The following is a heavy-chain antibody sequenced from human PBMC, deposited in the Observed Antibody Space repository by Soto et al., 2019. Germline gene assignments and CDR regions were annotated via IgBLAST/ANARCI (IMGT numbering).Heavy chain of an antibody. V-gene: IGHV3-23*01. J-gene: IGHJ5*02. D-gene: IGHD4-4*01. CDR1: GFAFGNYA. CDR3: AKGSLQWCSGYGPCYPLDL. CDR2: ITDGGDNS. Sequence: QPGGSLRLSCVGTGFAFGNYAVTWVRQAPGKGLECISAITDGGDNSIYAGSVRGRFTMSRDNSNNVVYLQMNSLRVEDSARYYCAKGSLQWCSGYGPCYPLDLWGQGAPVTVSS.